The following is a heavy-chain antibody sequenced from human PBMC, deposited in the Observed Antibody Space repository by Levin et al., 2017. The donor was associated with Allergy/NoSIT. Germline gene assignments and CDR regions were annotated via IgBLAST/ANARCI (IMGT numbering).Heavy chain of an antibody. V-gene: IGHV3-7*01. Sequence: PGGSLRLSCAASGFPFGTFWMSWVRQAPGKGLEWVANIKQDGSQKYYVDSVKGRFTISRDNAKNSLYLQMNSLRAEDTALYYCAREGTREPTRDYWGEGTLVTVSS. J-gene: IGHJ4*02. CDR3: AREGTREPTRDY. CDR1: GFPFGTFW. D-gene: IGHD1-14*01. CDR2: IKQDGSQK.